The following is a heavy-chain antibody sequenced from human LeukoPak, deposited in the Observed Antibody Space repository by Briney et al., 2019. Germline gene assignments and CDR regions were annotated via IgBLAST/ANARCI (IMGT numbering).Heavy chain of an antibody. V-gene: IGHV3-11*06. J-gene: IGHJ4*02. CDR3: ASHGGPDYFDY. D-gene: IGHD3-10*01. CDR2: ISSGSTYT. CDR1: GLTFSDNY. Sequence: GGSLRLSCATSGLTFSDNYMSWIRQAPGKGLEWVSYISSGSTYTNHADSVKGRFTISRDNAKNSLYLQMNSLRAEDTAVYYCASHGGPDYFDYWGQGTLVTVSS.